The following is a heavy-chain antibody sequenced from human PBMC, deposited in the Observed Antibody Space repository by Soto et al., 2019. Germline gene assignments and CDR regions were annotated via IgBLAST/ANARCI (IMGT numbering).Heavy chain of an antibody. D-gene: IGHD3-16*01. CDR2: ISGGGGST. V-gene: IGHV3-23*01. J-gene: IGHJ4*02. CDR3: AKGGPLRGSLSTDY. Sequence: EVQLLESGGGLVQPGGSLRLSCAASGFTFSSYAMSWVRQAPGKGLEWVSAISGGGGSTYYADSVKGRFTISRDNSKKTLYRQRNSLRAEDTAVYYWAKGGPLRGSLSTDYGGQGTLVTVPS. CDR1: GFTFSSYA.